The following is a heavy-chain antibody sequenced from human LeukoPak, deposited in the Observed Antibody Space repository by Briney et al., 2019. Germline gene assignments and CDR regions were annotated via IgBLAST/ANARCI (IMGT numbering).Heavy chain of an antibody. CDR3: AGEGEYGDSYC. CDR2: IYRGRT. J-gene: IGHJ4*02. Sequence: SQTLSLTCAVSGDSISSGAFYWNWIRQAPGQGPEWIGNIYRGRTRFNPSLKSRVTISLDISKSSVSLHLTSVTAADTAIYYCAGEGEYGDSYCWGQGTLVVVS. V-gene: IGHV4-30-2*01. CDR1: GDSISSGAFY. D-gene: IGHD2-21*02.